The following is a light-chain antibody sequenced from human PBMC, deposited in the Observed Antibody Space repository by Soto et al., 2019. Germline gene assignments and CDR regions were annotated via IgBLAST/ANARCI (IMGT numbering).Light chain of an antibody. J-gene: IGLJ2*01. Sequence: QSVLTQPASVSGSPGQSITISCTGTSSDIGGYNYVSWFQQHPGKVPKLMIYDVINRPSGVSNRFSGSKSGNTASLTISGLQTEDEADYYCSSSTNSSTLVFGGGTKLTVL. CDR3: SSSTNSSTLV. V-gene: IGLV2-14*01. CDR1: SSDIGGYNY. CDR2: DVI.